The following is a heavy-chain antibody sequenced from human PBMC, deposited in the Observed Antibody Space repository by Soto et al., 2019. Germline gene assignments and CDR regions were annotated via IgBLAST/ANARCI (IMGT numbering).Heavy chain of an antibody. Sequence: GGSLRLSCAASGFTFSSYAMSWVRQAPGKGLEWVSAISGSGGSTYYADSVKGRFTISRDNSKNTLYLQMNSLRAEDTAVYYCAKAGGVCGGDCYWSAHWGQGTLVTVSS. D-gene: IGHD2-21*01. CDR2: ISGSGGST. CDR3: AKAGGVCGGDCYWSAH. CDR1: GFTFSSYA. J-gene: IGHJ4*02. V-gene: IGHV3-23*01.